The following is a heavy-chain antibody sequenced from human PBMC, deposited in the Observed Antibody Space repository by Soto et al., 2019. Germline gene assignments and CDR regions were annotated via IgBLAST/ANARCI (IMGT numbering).Heavy chain of an antibody. Sequence: QVQLVQSGAEVKKPGSSVKVSCKASGGTFSSYAISWVRQAPGQGLEWMGGIIPISDTTNYAQKFQGRVTINADESTSTVYMELSSLRSEDTAVYYCARSQGSSTSLEIYYYYYYGMDVWGQGTTVTVSS. CDR3: ARSQGSSTSLEIYYYYYYGMDV. J-gene: IGHJ6*02. D-gene: IGHD2-2*01. V-gene: IGHV1-69*01. CDR2: IIPISDTT. CDR1: GGTFSSYA.